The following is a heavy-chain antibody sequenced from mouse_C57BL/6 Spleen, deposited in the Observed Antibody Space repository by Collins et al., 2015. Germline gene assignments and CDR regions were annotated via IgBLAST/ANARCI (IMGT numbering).Heavy chain of an antibody. CDR2: IRLKSDNYAT. D-gene: IGHD2-5*01. Sequence: EVKLEESGGGLVQPGGSMKLSCVASGFTFSNYWMNWVRQSPEKGLEWVAQIRLKSDNYATHYAESVKGRFTISRDDSKSSVYLQMNNLRAEDTGIYYCTYSNYVDWYFDVWGTGTTVTVSS. CDR1: GFTFSNYW. V-gene: IGHV6-3*01. J-gene: IGHJ1*03. CDR3: TYSNYVDWYFDV.